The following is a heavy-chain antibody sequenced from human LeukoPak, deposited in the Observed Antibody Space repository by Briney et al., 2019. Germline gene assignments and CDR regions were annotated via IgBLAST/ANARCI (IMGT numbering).Heavy chain of an antibody. CDR3: ARGVSPSSYYYGSGSLVWFDP. D-gene: IGHD3-10*01. CDR1: GGSISSGGYS. J-gene: IGHJ5*02. V-gene: IGHV4-30-2*01. CDR2: IYHSGST. Sequence: SQTLSLTCAVSGGSISSGGYSWSWIRQPPGKGLEWIGYIYHSGSTYYNPSLKGRVTISVDRSKNQFSLKLSSVTAADTAVYYCARGVSPSSYYYGSGSLVWFDPWGQGTLVTVSS.